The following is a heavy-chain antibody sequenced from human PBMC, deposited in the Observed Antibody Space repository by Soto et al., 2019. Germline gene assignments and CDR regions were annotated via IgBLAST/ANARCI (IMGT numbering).Heavy chain of an antibody. CDR1: GFTFSSYG. J-gene: IGHJ4*02. CDR2: ISYDGSNK. D-gene: IGHD3-3*01. CDR3: AKSSGITIFGVSVDY. Sequence: QVQLVESGGGVVQPGRSLRLSCAASGFTFSSYGMHWVRQAPGKGLEWVAVISYDGSNKYYADSVKGQFTISRDNSKNTLYLQMNSLRAEDTAVYYCAKSSGITIFGVSVDYWGQGTLVTVSS. V-gene: IGHV3-30*18.